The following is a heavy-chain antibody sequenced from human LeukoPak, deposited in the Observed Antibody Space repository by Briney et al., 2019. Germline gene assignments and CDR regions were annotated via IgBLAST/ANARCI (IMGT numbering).Heavy chain of an antibody. V-gene: IGHV3-48*01. J-gene: IGHJ4*02. CDR3: ARDYKYAFDN. CDR2: IGIDSGNT. D-gene: IGHD5-24*01. Sequence: GSLRLSCAASGFTFSSYAMSWVRQAPGKGLEWISYIGIDSGNTNYADSVKGRFTISGDKAKNSLYLQMNSLRVEDTAVYYCARDYKYAFDNWGQGTLVTVSS. CDR1: GFTFSSYA.